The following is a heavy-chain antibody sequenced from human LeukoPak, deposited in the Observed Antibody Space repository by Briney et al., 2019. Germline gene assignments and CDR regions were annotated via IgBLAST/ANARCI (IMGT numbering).Heavy chain of an antibody. Sequence: SETLSLTCAVYGGSFSGYYWSWIRQPPGKGLEWIGEINHSGSTNYNPSLKSRVTISVDTSKNQFSLKLSSVTAADTAVYYCARGPYPSMGRGVIIRGWFDPWGQGTLVTVSS. CDR1: GGSFSGYY. V-gene: IGHV4-34*01. D-gene: IGHD3-10*01. CDR2: INHSGST. J-gene: IGHJ5*02. CDR3: ARGPYPSMGRGVIIRGWFDP.